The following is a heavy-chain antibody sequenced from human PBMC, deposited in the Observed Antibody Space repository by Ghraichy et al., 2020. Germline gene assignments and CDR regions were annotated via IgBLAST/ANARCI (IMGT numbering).Heavy chain of an antibody. D-gene: IGHD2/OR15-2a*01. CDR3: ARAVIDYYYGMDV. CDR1: GGSVSSVSYY. J-gene: IGHJ6*02. CDR2: IYYSGST. V-gene: IGHV4-61*01. Sequence: SETLSLTCTVSGGSVSSVSYYWSWIRQPPVKGLEWIGHIYYSGSTNYNPTLKSRVTITVDTSKNQFSLKLSSVTAADTAVYYCARAVIDYYYGMDVWGQGTTVTASS.